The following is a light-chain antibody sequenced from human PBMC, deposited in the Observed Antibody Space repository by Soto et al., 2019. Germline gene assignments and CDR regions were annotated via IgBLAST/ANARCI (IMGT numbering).Light chain of an antibody. J-gene: IGKJ1*01. CDR3: QQYNSYSEA. CDR1: QGISTS. V-gene: IGKV1-5*01. CDR2: GAS. Sequence: DIQMTQSPSTLSASVGDTVTITCRASQGISTSLAWYQQKPGKAPNLLISGASTLEEGVPSRFRGSGSGTEFTLTITSLQTDDFATYYCQQYNSYSEAFGQGTKVDIK.